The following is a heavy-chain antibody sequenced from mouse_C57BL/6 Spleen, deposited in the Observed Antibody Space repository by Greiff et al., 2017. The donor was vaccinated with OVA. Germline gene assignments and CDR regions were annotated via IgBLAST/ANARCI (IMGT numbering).Heavy chain of an antibody. CDR3: ARDYDYDFDY. CDR2: ISDGGSYT. V-gene: IGHV5-4*01. J-gene: IGHJ2*01. Sequence: DVKLVESGGGLVKPGGSLKLSCAASGFTFSSYAMSWVRQTPEKRLEWVATISDGGSYTYYPDNVKGRFTISRDNAKNNLYLQMSHLKSEDTAMYYCARDYDYDFDYWGQGTTLTVSS. CDR1: GFTFSSYA. D-gene: IGHD2-4*01.